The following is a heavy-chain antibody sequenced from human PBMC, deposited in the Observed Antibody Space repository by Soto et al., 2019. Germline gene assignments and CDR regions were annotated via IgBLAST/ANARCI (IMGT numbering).Heavy chain of an antibody. CDR2: ISGSGGRA. V-gene: IGHV3-23*01. D-gene: IGHD3-10*01. CDR3: AKYYASGGDYHFDS. CDR1: GFTFINYA. Sequence: EVQLLESGGDLVQPGGSLRLSCAASGFTFINYAMSWFRQAPGLGLEWVSGISGSGGRADYADSVRGRFTTSRNTSKNTLPLQMHSLRVDAAAIYYCAKYYASGGDYHFDSWGQGTLVTVSS. J-gene: IGHJ4*02.